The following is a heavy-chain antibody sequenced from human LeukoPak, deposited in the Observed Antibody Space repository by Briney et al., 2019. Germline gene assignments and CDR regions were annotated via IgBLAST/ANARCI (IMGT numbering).Heavy chain of an antibody. CDR2: ISNYGTTI. Sequence: GGSLRLSCAASGFTFSGYEMNWVRQAPGKGLEWVSYISNYGTTIYYADSVKGRFTISRDNAKNTLYLQMNSLRAEDTAVYYCARKSYYYYGLDVWGQGTTVTVSS. CDR3: ARKSYYYYGLDV. J-gene: IGHJ6*02. V-gene: IGHV3-48*03. CDR1: GFTFSGYE.